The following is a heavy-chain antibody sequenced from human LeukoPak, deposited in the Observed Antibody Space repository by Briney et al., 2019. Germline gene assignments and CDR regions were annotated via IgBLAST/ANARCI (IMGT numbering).Heavy chain of an antibody. CDR2: IYYSGST. CDR1: GGSISSGGYY. D-gene: IGHD4-17*01. V-gene: IGHV4-31*03. J-gene: IGHJ4*02. Sequence: SQTLSLTCTVSGGSISSGGYYWSWIHQHPGKGLEWIGYIYYSGSTYYNPSLKSRVTISVDTSKNQFSLKLSSVTAADTAVYYCARGSEDYVARTRFDYWGQGTLVTVSS. CDR3: ARGSEDYVARTRFDY.